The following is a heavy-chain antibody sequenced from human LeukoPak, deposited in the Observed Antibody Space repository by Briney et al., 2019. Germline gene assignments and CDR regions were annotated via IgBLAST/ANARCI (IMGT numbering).Heavy chain of an antibody. CDR1: GGTFNNSA. J-gene: IGHJ5*02. CDR2: TMPLFGTA. D-gene: IGHD4-17*01. Sequence: SVKVSCKTSGGTFNNSAISWVRQAPGQGLEWLGGTMPLFGTAGYAQKFQGRVTITKDESTRTVYLELTSLTSDDTAVYYCARDVHGDYGSGWFDPWGQGTLVSVSS. CDR3: ARDVHGDYGSGWFDP. V-gene: IGHV1-69*05.